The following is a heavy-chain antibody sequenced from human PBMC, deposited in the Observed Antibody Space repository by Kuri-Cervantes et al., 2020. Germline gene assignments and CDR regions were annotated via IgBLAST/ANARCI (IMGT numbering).Heavy chain of an antibody. CDR3: ATGDNHAYSY. J-gene: IGHJ4*02. Sequence: GESLKISCVVSGFTFSSYSMNWVRQAPGKGLEWVSSISGSSGYIYYADSLKGRFTISRDNAKNSLYLQMNSLRAEDTAVYYCATGDNHAYSYWGQGTLVTVSS. D-gene: IGHD3-16*01. CDR1: GFTFSSYS. V-gene: IGHV3-21*01. CDR2: ISGSSGYI.